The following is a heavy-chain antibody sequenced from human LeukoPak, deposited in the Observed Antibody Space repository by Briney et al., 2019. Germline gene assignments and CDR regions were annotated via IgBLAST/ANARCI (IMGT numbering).Heavy chain of an antibody. V-gene: IGHV4-59*11. D-gene: IGHD5-24*01. J-gene: IGHJ4*02. CDR3: ACYNFVGRTFDC. CDR2: VHYSLPS. Sequence: SETLSLTCSVSGDSMNGHFWSWIRQSPGKGLEWIGNVHYSLPSSFSPSLKSRVTISMDTSRSQFSLKLGTVTAADTAVYYCACYNFVGRTFDCWGQGTLVTVSS. CDR1: GDSMNGHF.